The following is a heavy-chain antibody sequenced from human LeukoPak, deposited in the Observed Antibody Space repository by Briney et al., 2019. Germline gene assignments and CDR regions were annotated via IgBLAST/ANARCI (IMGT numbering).Heavy chain of an antibody. V-gene: IGHV3-30*03. J-gene: IGHJ4*02. CDR2: ISYDGSNK. CDR3: ARDPPRRIVGATYPHY. CDR1: GFTFSSFG. Sequence: GGSLRLSCAASGFTFSSFGMHWVRQAPGKGLEWVAVISYDGSNKYYADSVKGRFTISRDNSKNTLYLQMNSLRAEDTAVYYCARDPPRRIVGATYPHYWGQGTLVTVSS. D-gene: IGHD1-26*01.